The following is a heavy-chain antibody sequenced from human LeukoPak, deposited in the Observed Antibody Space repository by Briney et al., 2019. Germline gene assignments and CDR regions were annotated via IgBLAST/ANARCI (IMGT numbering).Heavy chain of an antibody. CDR2: INPNSGGT. V-gene: IGHV1-2*02. Sequence: ASVKVSCKASGYTFTGYYMHWVRQAPGQGLEWMGWINPNSGGTNYAQKFQGRVTMTRDTSISTAYMELRSLRSDDTAVYYCARDTTVTTYDAFDIWGQGTMVTVSS. J-gene: IGHJ3*02. CDR1: GYTFTGYY. D-gene: IGHD4-11*01. CDR3: ARDTTVTTYDAFDI.